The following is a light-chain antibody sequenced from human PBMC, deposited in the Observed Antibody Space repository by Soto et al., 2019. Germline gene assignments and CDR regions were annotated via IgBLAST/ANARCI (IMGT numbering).Light chain of an antibody. Sequence: EIVLTQSPATLSLSPGERATLSCRASQSVGTFFAWYQQKPGQAPRLLIYDASNRATGIPARFSGSGSGTDFTLTISSLESEDFAVYYCQQRSIWPPRITFGQGTRLEIK. CDR2: DAS. J-gene: IGKJ5*01. CDR3: QQRSIWPPRIT. CDR1: QSVGTF. V-gene: IGKV3-11*01.